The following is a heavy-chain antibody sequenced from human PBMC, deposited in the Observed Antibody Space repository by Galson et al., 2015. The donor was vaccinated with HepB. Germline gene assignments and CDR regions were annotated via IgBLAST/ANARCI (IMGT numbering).Heavy chain of an antibody. CDR1: GFSFRSFW. Sequence: SLRLSCAASGFSFRSFWMSWVRQAPGKGLEWVANIKQDGSEKYYVDSVKGRFTISRDNAKKSLFLQMNSLRAEDTAVYYCARVGSLWPYSGGYGMDVWGQGTTVTVSS. J-gene: IGHJ6*02. CDR2: IKQDGSEK. CDR3: ARVGSLWPYSGGYGMDV. D-gene: IGHD3-10*01. V-gene: IGHV3-7*01.